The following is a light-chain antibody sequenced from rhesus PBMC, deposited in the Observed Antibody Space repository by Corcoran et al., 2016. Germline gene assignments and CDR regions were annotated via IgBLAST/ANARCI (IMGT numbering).Light chain of an antibody. Sequence: DIQMTQSPSSLSASVGDTVTITCRASQSISSWLAWYQQKPGKAPNLLIYKGSTLQSGVPSRFSGSGSGTEFTLTISSLQSEDFATYYCQQYSSSLTFGGGTKVEIK. J-gene: IGKJ4*01. V-gene: IGKV1-22*01. CDR1: QSISSW. CDR2: KGS. CDR3: QQYSSSLT.